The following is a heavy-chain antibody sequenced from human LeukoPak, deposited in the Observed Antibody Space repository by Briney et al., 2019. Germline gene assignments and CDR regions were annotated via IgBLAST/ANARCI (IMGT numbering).Heavy chain of an antibody. CDR1: GYTFTGYY. D-gene: IGHD2-15*01. V-gene: IGHV1-2*02. Sequence: ASVKVSCKASGYTFTGYYMHWVRQAPGQGLEWVGWINPNSGGTNYAQKFQGRVTMTRDTSISTAYMELSRLRSDDTAVYYCAREHCSGGSCYHDYWGQGTLVTVSS. CDR2: INPNSGGT. CDR3: AREHCSGGSCYHDY. J-gene: IGHJ4*02.